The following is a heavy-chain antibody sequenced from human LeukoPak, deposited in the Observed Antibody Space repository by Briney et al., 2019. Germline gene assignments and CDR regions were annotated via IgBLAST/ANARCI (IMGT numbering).Heavy chain of an antibody. D-gene: IGHD3-22*01. J-gene: IGHJ4*02. V-gene: IGHV3-21*01. CDR1: GFTFSSYS. Sequence: PGGSLRPSCAASGFTFSSYSMNWVRQAPGKGLEWVSSISSSSSYIYYADSVKGRFTISRDNAKNSLYLQMNSLRAEDTAVYYCARVTSGYYSDYWGQGTLVTVSS. CDR2: ISSSSSYI. CDR3: ARVTSGYYSDY.